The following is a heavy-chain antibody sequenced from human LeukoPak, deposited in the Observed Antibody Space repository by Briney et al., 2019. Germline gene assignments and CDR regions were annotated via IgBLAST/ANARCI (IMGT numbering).Heavy chain of an antibody. Sequence: SGGSLRLSCAASGFTFSSYWMSWVRQAPGKGLEWVANIKQDGSEKYYVDSVKGRFTISRDNAKNSLYLQMNSLRAEDTAVYYCARALVGSSWYEKITRLNWFDPWGQGTLVTVSS. J-gene: IGHJ5*02. V-gene: IGHV3-7*01. D-gene: IGHD6-13*01. CDR1: GFTFSSYW. CDR3: ARALVGSSWYEKITRLNWFDP. CDR2: IKQDGSEK.